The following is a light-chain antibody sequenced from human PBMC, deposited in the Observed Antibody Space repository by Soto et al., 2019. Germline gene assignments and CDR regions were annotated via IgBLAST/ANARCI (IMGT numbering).Light chain of an antibody. J-gene: IGLJ1*01. CDR1: NIGSKS. CDR2: DDS. Sequence: SYELTQPPSVSVAPGQTAWITCGGDNIGSKSVHWYQQKPRQAPVMVVYDDSDRPSGIPERFSGSNSGNTATLTIIRVEAGDEADYYCQVWDSSSDHRVFGTGTKLTVL. V-gene: IGLV3-21*02. CDR3: QVWDSSSDHRV.